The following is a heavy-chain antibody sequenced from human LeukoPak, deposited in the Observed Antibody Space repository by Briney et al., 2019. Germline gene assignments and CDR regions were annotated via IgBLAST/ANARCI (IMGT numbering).Heavy chain of an antibody. D-gene: IGHD3-16*01. J-gene: IGHJ6*02. CDR1: GYSFTSYW. CDR3: ERLRFDYGYSMDV. V-gene: IGHV5-10-1*01. Sequence: GESLRIPCKGSGYSFTSYWITWSRQMPGKGLEWMERIDPRVSYLNYSPSLKADVTIPAKMPISTAYLQWSSLKPSATPLFYCERLRFDYGYSMDVWGQGTTVTVSS. CDR2: IDPRVSYL.